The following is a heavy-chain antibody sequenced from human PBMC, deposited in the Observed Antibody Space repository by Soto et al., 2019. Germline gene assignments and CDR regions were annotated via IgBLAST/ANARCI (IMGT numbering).Heavy chain of an antibody. V-gene: IGHV1-69*01. J-gene: IGHJ6*02. CDR1: GGTFSSYA. D-gene: IGHD5-12*01. CDR2: IIPILGPP. Sequence: QVQLVQSGAEVKKPGSSVKVSCKASGGTFSSYAISWVRQAPGQGLEWRGGIIPILGPPNYAQRFQDRVTITADESTSTAYMEVSSLTSEDTAVYYCSKDRRGRDGYNFGTRYYYGMDVWGQGTTVTVSS. CDR3: SKDRRGRDGYNFGTRYYYGMDV.